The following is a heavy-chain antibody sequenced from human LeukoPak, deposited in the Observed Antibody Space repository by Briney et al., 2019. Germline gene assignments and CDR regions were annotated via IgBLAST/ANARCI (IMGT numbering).Heavy chain of an antibody. CDR1: GYSISSGYY. CDR3: ARVGSSRYNWFDP. Sequence: SETLSLTCTVSGYSISSGYYWGWIRPPPGKGLEWIGSIYHGGSTYYNPSLRSRLTISMDTSKNQFSLKLSSVTAADTAVYYCARVGSSRYNWFDPWGQGTLVTVSS. V-gene: IGHV4-38-2*02. D-gene: IGHD6-13*01. J-gene: IGHJ5*02. CDR2: IYHGGST.